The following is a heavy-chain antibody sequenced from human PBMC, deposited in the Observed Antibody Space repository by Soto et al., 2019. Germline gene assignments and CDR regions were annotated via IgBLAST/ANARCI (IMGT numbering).Heavy chain of an antibody. D-gene: IGHD5-18*01. Sequence: QVQLQQWGAGLLKPSETLSLTCAVYGGSFSGYYWSWIRQPPEKGLEWIGESNHVGSTNYNPSLKSRVTMSVDPSKNQFSLRLTSVTAADTAVYYCARVLIAGVTTDWGQGTLVIVSS. J-gene: IGHJ4*02. CDR2: SNHVGST. V-gene: IGHV4-34*01. CDR3: ARVLIAGVTTD. CDR1: GGSFSGYY.